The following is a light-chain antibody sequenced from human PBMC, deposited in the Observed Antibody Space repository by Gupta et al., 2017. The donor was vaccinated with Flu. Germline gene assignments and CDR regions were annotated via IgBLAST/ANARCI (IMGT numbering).Light chain of an antibody. J-gene: IGLJ2*01. CDR2: DDS. V-gene: IGLV3-21*02. Sequence: SYVLTQPPSVSVAPGQTAHITCGGDNIGSQSVHWYQQKPGQAPVWVVDDDSDRPFGIPERIAGYSAAKTAKRNISGVEAGDEADYYGQVCATSSDYVVFGGGTRLIVL. CDR3: QVCATSSDYVV. CDR1: NIGSQS.